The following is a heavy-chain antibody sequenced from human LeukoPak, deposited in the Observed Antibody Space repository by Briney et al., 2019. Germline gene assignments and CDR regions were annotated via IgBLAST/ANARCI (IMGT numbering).Heavy chain of an antibody. Sequence: GGSLRLSCAASGFTVSANYMSWVRQAPGKGLEWVSVIYSGGSTYYADSVTGRFTIPRDNSKNTLYLQMNSLSAEDTAVYYCATRSSGWGQGTLVTVSS. J-gene: IGHJ4*02. CDR1: GFTVSANY. D-gene: IGHD6-19*01. CDR2: IYSGGST. CDR3: ATRSSG. V-gene: IGHV3-53*01.